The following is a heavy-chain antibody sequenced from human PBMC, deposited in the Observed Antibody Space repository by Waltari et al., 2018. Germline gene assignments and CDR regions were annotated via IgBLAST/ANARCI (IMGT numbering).Heavy chain of an antibody. J-gene: IGHJ6*02. Sequence: QVQLVQSGAEVKKPGASVKVSCKASGYTFTSYDINWVRQATGQGLEWMGWMNPNSGNTGYAQKFQGRVTITRNTSISTAYMELSSLRSEDTAVYYCARGLGSSWDYYYYYGMDVWGQGTTVTVSS. CDR1: GYTFTSYD. V-gene: IGHV1-8*03. CDR2: MNPNSGNT. D-gene: IGHD6-13*01. CDR3: ARGLGSSWDYYYYYGMDV.